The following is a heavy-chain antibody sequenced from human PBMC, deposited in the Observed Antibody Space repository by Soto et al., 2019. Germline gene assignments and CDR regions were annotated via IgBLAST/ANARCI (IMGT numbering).Heavy chain of an antibody. J-gene: IGHJ4*02. CDR2: INPSGGST. D-gene: IGHD1-26*01. Sequence: ASVKVSCKASGYTFTSYYMHWVRQAPGQGLEWMGIINPSGGSTSYAQKFQGRVTMTRDTSTSTVYVELSSLRSEDTAVYYCARKDTLVQVGPDRRPFDYWGQGTLVTVSS. V-gene: IGHV1-46*01. CDR1: GYTFTSYY. CDR3: ARKDTLVQVGPDRRPFDY.